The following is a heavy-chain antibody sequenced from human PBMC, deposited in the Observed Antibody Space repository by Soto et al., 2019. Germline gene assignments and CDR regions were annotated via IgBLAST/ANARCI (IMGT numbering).Heavy chain of an antibody. Sequence: SVKVSCKASGGTFSSYAISWVRQAPGQGLEWMGGIIPIFGTANYAQKFQGRVTITADESTSTAYMELSSLRSEDAAVYYCARESSVAEAWVHAFDIWGQGTMVTVSS. J-gene: IGHJ3*02. D-gene: IGHD6-19*01. CDR2: IIPIFGTA. CDR3: ARESSVAEAWVHAFDI. CDR1: GGTFSSYA. V-gene: IGHV1-69*13.